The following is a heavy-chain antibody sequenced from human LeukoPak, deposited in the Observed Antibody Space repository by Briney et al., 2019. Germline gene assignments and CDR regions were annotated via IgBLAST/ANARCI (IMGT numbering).Heavy chain of an antibody. CDR3: AKDRSSSWYRGNFDY. J-gene: IGHJ4*02. CDR2: ISWNSGSI. CDR1: GFTFDDYA. V-gene: IGHV3-9*03. D-gene: IGHD6-13*01. Sequence: PGGSLRLSCAASGFTFDDYAMHWVRQAPGKGLEWVSGISWNSGSIGYADSVKGRFTISRDNAKNSLYLQMNSLRAEDMALYYCAKDRSSSWYRGNFDYWGQGTLVTVSS.